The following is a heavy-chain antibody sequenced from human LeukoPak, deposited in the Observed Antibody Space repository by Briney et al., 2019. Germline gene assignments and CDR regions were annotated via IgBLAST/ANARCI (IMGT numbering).Heavy chain of an antibody. Sequence: SETLSLTCTVSGGSISSYYWSWIRQPPGKGLEWIGRIYTSGSTNYNPSLKSRVTMSVDTSKNQFSLKLSSVTAADTAFYYCARDRTYSSNNWFDPWGQGTLVTVSS. CDR2: IYTSGST. J-gene: IGHJ5*02. CDR1: GGSISSYY. CDR3: ARDRTYSSNNWFDP. D-gene: IGHD6-13*01. V-gene: IGHV4-4*07.